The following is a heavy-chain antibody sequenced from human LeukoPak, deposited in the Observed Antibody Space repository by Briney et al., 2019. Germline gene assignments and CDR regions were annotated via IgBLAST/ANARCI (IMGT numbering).Heavy chain of an antibody. CDR2: IIPILGIA. D-gene: IGHD2-15*01. CDR3: ARDLVVARVYFDY. CDR1: GGTFSSYA. Sequence: ASVKVSCKASGGTFSSYAISWVRQAPGQGLEWMGRIIPILGIANYAQKFQGRVTITADKSTSTAYMELSSLRSEDTAVYYCARDLVVARVYFDYWGQGTLVTVSS. V-gene: IGHV1-69*04. J-gene: IGHJ4*02.